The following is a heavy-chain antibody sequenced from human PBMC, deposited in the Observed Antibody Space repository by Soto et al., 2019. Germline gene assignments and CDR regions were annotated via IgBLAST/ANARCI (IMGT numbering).Heavy chain of an antibody. CDR2: INAGNGNT. D-gene: IGHD6-13*01. Sequence: ASVKVSCKASGYTFTSYAMHWVRQAPGQRLEWMAWINAGNGNTKYSQKFQGRVTITRDTSASTAYMELSSLRSEDTAVYYCARDNSRTFPAAPGDKKSDSSGWWFDPSGQGTLVTVSS. J-gene: IGHJ5*02. V-gene: IGHV1-3*01. CDR1: GYTFTSYA. CDR3: ARDNSRTFPAAPGDKKSDSSGWWFDP.